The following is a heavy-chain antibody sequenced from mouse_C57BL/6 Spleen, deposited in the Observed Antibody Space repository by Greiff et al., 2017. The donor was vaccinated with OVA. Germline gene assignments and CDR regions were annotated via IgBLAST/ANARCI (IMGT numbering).Heavy chain of an antibody. D-gene: IGHD2-4*01. CDR2: IWRGGGT. V-gene: IGHV2-2*01. Sequence: VQLQQSGPGLVQPSPSLSISCTVSGFSLTSYGVHWVRQSPGKGLEWLGVIWRGGGTDYNAAFISRLSISKDNSKSQVLFKMNSLQADDTAIYYCARKGLYDYDEYFDVWGTGTTVTVSS. CDR3: ARKGLYDYDEYFDV. J-gene: IGHJ1*03. CDR1: GFSLTSYG.